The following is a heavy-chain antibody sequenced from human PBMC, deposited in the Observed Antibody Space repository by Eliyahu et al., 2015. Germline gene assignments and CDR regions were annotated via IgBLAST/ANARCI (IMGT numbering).Heavy chain of an antibody. Sequence: QVQLQESGPGLVKPSQTLSLTCTVSGGSISSGSYYWTWIRQPAGKGLEWIGGIYRGGATNHNPSLKSRVSISIDTSKNHFSLNLTSVTAADTAVYFCAREWGYQLDYWGPGTLVTVSS. J-gene: IGHJ4*02. CDR2: IYRGGAT. V-gene: IGHV4-61*02. CDR1: GGSISSGSYY. CDR3: AREWGYQLDY. D-gene: IGHD2-2*01.